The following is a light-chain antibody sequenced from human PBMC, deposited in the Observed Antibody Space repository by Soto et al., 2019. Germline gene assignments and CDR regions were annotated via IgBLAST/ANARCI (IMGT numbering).Light chain of an antibody. Sequence: QSALTQPASVSGSPGQSITISCTGTSSDVGGYKYVSWYQQHPGKAPKLMIYEVTNRPSGVSTRFSGSRSGNTASLTISGLQAEDEADYYCSSSTTSSTLYVFGTGTTVT. CDR1: SSDVGGYKY. J-gene: IGLJ1*01. V-gene: IGLV2-14*01. CDR3: SSSTTSSTLYV. CDR2: EVT.